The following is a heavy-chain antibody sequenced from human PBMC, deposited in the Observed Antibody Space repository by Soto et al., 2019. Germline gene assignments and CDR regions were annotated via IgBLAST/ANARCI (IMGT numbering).Heavy chain of an antibody. CDR2: IYYSGST. CDR1: GGSVSSGSYY. J-gene: IGHJ6*02. Sequence: SETLSLTCTVSGGSVSSGSYYWSWIRQPPGKGLEWIGYIYYSGSTNYNPSLKSRVTISVDTSKNQFSLKLSSVTAADTAVYYCARERAARPHYYGMDVWGQGTTVTVSS. V-gene: IGHV4-61*01. CDR3: ARERAARPHYYGMDV. D-gene: IGHD6-6*01.